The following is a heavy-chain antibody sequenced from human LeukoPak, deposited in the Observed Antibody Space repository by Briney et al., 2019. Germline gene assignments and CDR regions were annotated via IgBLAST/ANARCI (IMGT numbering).Heavy chain of an antibody. J-gene: IGHJ6*03. CDR2: IYWDDDK. V-gene: IGHV2-5*02. CDR1: GFSLSTSGVG. D-gene: IGHD5-12*01. Sequence: SGPTLVNPTQTLTLTCTFSGFSLSTSGVGVGWIRQPPGKALEWLALIYWDDDKRYSPSLKSRLTITKDTSKNQVVLTMTNMDPVDTATYYCAHSGYDLHSYYYYYYMDVWGKGTTVTVSS. CDR3: AHSGYDLHSYYYYYYMDV.